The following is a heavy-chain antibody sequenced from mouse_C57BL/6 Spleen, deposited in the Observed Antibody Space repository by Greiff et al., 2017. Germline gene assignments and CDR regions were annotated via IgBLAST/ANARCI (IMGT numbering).Heavy chain of an antibody. V-gene: IGHV5-16*01. CDR2: INYDGSST. CDR3: ARDYYSNYEGIYYYAMDY. D-gene: IGHD2-5*01. J-gene: IGHJ4*01. Sequence: EVQVVESEGGLVQPGSSMKLSCTASGFTFSDYYMAWVRQVPEKGLEWVSNINYDGSSTYYLDSLKSRFIISRDNAKNILYLQMSSLKSEDTATYYCARDYYSNYEGIYYYAMDYWGQGTSVTVSS. CDR1: GFTFSDYY.